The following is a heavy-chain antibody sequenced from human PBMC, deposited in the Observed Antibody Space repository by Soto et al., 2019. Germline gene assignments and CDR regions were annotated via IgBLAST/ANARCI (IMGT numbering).Heavy chain of an antibody. V-gene: IGHV3-11*01. J-gene: IGHJ5*02. D-gene: IGHD4-17*01. CDR3: ARTHYGGNSRWFDP. Sequence: RGSLLISCASSVFTFSDYYTSWIRQAPGKGLELVSYISSSGSTIYYADSVKGRFTISRDNAKNSLYLQMNSLRAEDTAVYYRARTHYGGNSRWFDPWGQGTMVTVSS. CDR2: ISSSGSTI. CDR1: VFTFSDYY.